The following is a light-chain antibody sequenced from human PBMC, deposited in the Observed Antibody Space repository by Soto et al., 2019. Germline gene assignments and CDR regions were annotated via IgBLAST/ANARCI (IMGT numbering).Light chain of an antibody. V-gene: IGKV1-39*01. CDR2: AAS. CDR1: QTTSHY. Sequence: DIQMTQSPSSLSASVGDRVTITCRASQTTSHYLNWYQEKPGKAPKLLIYAASSLQSGVPSRFSGSGSGTDFTLTISSLQPEDFATYYCQQSYSTRWTFGQGTNVEIK. CDR3: QQSYSTRWT. J-gene: IGKJ1*01.